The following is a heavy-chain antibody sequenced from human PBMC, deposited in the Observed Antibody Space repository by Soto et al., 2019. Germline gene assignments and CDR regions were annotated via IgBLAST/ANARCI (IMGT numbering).Heavy chain of an antibody. CDR3: ARDFGTTTRITIFGVVINPFDP. Sequence: QVQLVQSGAEVKKPGASVKVSCKASGYTFTSYGISWVRQAPGQGLEWMGWISAYNGNTNYAQKLQGRVTMTTDTSTSTAYMELRSLRSDDTAVYYCARDFGTTTRITIFGVVINPFDPWGQGTLVTVSS. CDR1: GYTFTSYG. CDR2: ISAYNGNT. V-gene: IGHV1-18*04. J-gene: IGHJ5*02. D-gene: IGHD3-3*01.